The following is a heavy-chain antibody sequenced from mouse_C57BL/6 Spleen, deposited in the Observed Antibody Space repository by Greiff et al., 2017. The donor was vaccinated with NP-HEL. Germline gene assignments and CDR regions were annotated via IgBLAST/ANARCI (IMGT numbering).Heavy chain of an antibody. Sequence: QVQLQQPGAELVMPGASVKLSCKASGYTFTSYWMHWVKQRPGQGLEWIGEIDPSGSYTNYNQKFKGKSTLTVDKSSSTAYMQLSSLTSEDSAVYYCARTAFATVVARYFDVWGTGTTVTVSS. V-gene: IGHV1-69*01. J-gene: IGHJ1*03. CDR1: GYTFTSYW. CDR2: IDPSGSYT. CDR3: ARTAFATVVARYFDV. D-gene: IGHD1-1*01.